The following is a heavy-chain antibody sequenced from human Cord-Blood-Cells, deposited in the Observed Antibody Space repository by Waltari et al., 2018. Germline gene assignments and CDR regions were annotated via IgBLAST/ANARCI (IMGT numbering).Heavy chain of an antibody. CDR2: ISSSSSYI. V-gene: IGHV3-21*01. J-gene: IGHJ5*02. Sequence: EVQLVESGGGLVKPGGSLRLSCAASGFTFSSYSMNWVRQAPGKGLEGVSSISSSSSYIYYADSVKGRFTISRDNAKNSLYLQMNSLRAEDTAVYYCAREGGANGWFDPWGQGTLVTVSS. D-gene: IGHD1-26*01. CDR3: AREGGANGWFDP. CDR1: GFTFSSYS.